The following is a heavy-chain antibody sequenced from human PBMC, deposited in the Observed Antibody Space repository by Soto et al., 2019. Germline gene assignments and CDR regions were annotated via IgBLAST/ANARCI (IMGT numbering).Heavy chain of an antibody. CDR3: ARGSDRSCDC. D-gene: IGHD3-10*01. CDR1: GFTFSSYA. Sequence: EVQLLESGGGLVQPGGSLRLSCAASGFTFSSYAMNWVRQAPGKGLEWFSAISGSGGSTYYAESVKGPFTISRDNSKDTLYLQINRLKTEDTAIYYCARGSDRSCDCWVQGTVVTVYS. J-gene: IGHJ4*02. CDR2: ISGSGGST. V-gene: IGHV3-23*01.